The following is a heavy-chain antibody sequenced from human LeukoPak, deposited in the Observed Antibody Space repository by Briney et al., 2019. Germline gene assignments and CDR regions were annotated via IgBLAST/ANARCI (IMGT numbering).Heavy chain of an antibody. J-gene: IGHJ3*02. Sequence: GASVKVSCKASGYTFTGYYMHWVRQAPGQGLEWMGWINPNSGGTNYAQKFQGRVTMTRDTSISTAYMELSRLRSDDTAVYYCARPRFWFGELLEAFDIWGQGKMVTVSS. CDR1: GYTFTGYY. V-gene: IGHV1-2*02. D-gene: IGHD3-10*01. CDR3: ARPRFWFGELLEAFDI. CDR2: INPNSGGT.